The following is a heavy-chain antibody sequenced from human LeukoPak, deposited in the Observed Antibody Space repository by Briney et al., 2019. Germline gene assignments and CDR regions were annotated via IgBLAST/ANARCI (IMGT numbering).Heavy chain of an antibody. CDR2: IIPIFGTA. D-gene: IGHD6-19*01. V-gene: IGHV1-69*13. J-gene: IGHJ4*02. CDR3: ARDPCPHYSSGWHNCAATFDY. Sequence: SVKVSCKASGGTFSSYAISWVRQAPGQGLEWMGGIIPIFGTANYAQKFQGRVTITADESTSTAYMELSSLRSEDTAVYYCARDPCPHYSSGWHNCAATFDYWGQGTLVTVSS. CDR1: GGTFSSYA.